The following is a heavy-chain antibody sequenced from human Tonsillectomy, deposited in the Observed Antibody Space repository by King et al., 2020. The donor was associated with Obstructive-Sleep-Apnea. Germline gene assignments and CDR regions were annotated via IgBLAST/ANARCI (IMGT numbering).Heavy chain of an antibody. V-gene: IGHV4-59*08. CDR1: SGSIRNYY. CDR3: ARSLHGSGGFYSNFDY. Sequence: QVQLQESGPGLVKPSETLSLTCTVSSGSIRNYYWTWIRQPPGKGLEWIGYLTDTGTTTYNPSLQSRVTISVDTSKNQIFLNLYSVTAADTAVYYCARSLHGSGGFYSNFDYWGQGSLVTVSS. J-gene: IGHJ4*02. D-gene: IGHD3-10*01. CDR2: LTDTGTT.